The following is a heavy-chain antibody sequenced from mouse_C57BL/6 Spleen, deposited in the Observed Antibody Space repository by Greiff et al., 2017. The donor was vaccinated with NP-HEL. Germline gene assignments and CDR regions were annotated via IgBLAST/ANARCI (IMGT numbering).Heavy chain of an antibody. J-gene: IGHJ1*03. CDR3: ARHEDYYGSSPWYFDV. CDR1: GFTFSSYT. CDR2: ISGGGGNT. D-gene: IGHD1-1*01. V-gene: IGHV5-9*01. Sequence: DVMLVESGGGLVKPGGSLKLSCAASGFTFSSYTMSWVRQTPEKRLEWVATISGGGGNTYYPDSVKGRFTISRDNAKNTLYLQMSSLRSEDTALYYCARHEDYYGSSPWYFDVWGTGTTVTVSS.